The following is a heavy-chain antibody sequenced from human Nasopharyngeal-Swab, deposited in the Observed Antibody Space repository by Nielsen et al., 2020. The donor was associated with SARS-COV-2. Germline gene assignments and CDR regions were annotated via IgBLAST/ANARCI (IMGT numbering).Heavy chain of an antibody. V-gene: IGHV3-74*01. CDR1: GFTFSSYW. D-gene: IGHD3-3*01. J-gene: IGHJ3*02. Sequence: GESLKISCAASGFTFSSYWMHWVRQAPGKGLVWVSRINSDGSSTSYADSVKGRFTISRDNAKNTLYLQMNSLRAEDTAVYYCARDTVTLGPYYDFWSGYLTPDAFDIWGQGTMVTVSS. CDR3: ARDTVTLGPYYDFWSGYLTPDAFDI. CDR2: INSDGSST.